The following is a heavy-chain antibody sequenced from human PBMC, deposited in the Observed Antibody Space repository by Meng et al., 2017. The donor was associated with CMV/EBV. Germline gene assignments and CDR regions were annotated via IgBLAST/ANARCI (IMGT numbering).Heavy chain of an antibody. CDR1: GYTFTGYY. J-gene: IGHJ6*02. D-gene: IGHD2-2*01. CDR3: ARILVEPAAIYYGLDV. CDR2: INPNTGGT. Sequence: ASVKVSCKASGYTFTGYYIHWVRQAPGQGLECMGWINPNTGGTNYAQKFQGRVTMTRDTSISTAYMELSRLRSDDTAVYYCARILVEPAAIYYGLDVWGQGTTVTVSS. V-gene: IGHV1-2*02.